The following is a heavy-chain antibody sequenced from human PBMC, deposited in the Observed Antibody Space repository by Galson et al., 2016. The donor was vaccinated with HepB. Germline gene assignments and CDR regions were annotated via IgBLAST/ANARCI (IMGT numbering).Heavy chain of an antibody. Sequence: SLRLSCAASGFTFSSYWIHWVRQAPGKGLVWVSRITSDGSSITYADFVKGRFTVSRDNSRNTVHLQMNSLRAEDTAVYYCARDSGAVAHIDHWGQGTLVTVSS. CDR3: ARDSGAVAHIDH. J-gene: IGHJ4*02. CDR2: ITSDGSSI. D-gene: IGHD6-19*01. V-gene: IGHV3-74*03. CDR1: GFTFSSYW.